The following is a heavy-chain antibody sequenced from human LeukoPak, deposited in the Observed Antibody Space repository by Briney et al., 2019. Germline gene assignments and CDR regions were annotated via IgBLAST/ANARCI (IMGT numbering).Heavy chain of an antibody. J-gene: IGHJ4*02. CDR3: ARETYTGEPLGKYFDY. Sequence: SETLSLTCAVYGGSFSGYYWSWIRQPPGKELEWIGEINHSGSTNYNPSLKSRVTISVDTSKNQFSLKLSSVTAADTAVYYCARETYTGEPLGKYFDYWGQGTLVTVSS. D-gene: IGHD1-26*01. CDR2: INHSGST. V-gene: IGHV4-34*01. CDR1: GGSFSGYY.